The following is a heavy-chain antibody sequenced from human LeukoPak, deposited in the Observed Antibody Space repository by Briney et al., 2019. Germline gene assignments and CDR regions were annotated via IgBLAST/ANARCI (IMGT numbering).Heavy chain of an antibody. J-gene: IGHJ6*04. V-gene: IGHV3-48*01. CDR3: ASTYYDFWSGRGDV. CDR1: GFTFSSYS. Sequence: GGSLRLSCAASGFTFSSYSMNWVRQAPGKWLEWVSYISSSSSTIYYADSVKGRFTISRDNAKNSLYLQMNSLRAEDTAVYYCASTYYDFWSGRGDVWGKGTTVTVSS. D-gene: IGHD3-3*01. CDR2: ISSSSSTI.